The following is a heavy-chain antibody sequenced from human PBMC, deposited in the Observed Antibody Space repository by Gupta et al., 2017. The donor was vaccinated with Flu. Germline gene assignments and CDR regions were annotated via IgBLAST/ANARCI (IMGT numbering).Heavy chain of an antibody. V-gene: IGHV3-48*03. Sequence: EVQLVESGGGLVQPGGSLRLSCAASGFTFSSYEMNWVRQAPGKGLEWVSYISSSGSTIYYADSVKGRFTISRDNAKNSLYLQMNSLRAEDTAVYYCARDAQFDSSSPIWGQGTLVTVSS. J-gene: IGHJ4*02. CDR1: GFTFSSYE. CDR2: ISSSGSTI. D-gene: IGHD6-6*01. CDR3: ARDAQFDSSSPI.